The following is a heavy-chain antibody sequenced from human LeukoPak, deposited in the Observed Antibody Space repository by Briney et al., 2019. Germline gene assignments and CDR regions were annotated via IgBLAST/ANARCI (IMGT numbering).Heavy chain of an antibody. CDR2: IYYSGST. D-gene: IGHD3-22*01. CDR3: ARVQTAYYDSSGYYVDY. Sequence: SETLSLTCTVSGGSISSYYWSWIRQPPGKGLEWIGYIYYSGSTNYNPSLKSRVTISVDTSKSQFSLKLSSVTAADTAVYYCARVQTAYYDSSGYYVDYWGQGTLVTVSS. CDR1: GGSISSYY. V-gene: IGHV4-59*01. J-gene: IGHJ4*02.